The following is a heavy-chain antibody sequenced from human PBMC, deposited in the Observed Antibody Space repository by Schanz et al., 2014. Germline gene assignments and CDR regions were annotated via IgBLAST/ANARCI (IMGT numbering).Heavy chain of an antibody. Sequence: QVQLVQSGAEVKKPGSSVKVSCKASGDTFRSYTINWVRHAPGQGLEWMGRIIPITGITNYAQKFQGRVTFTADKSTSTVNMELTSLRSEDTAVYYCARDPYSASYFPSPPLYGLDVWGQGTTVTVSS. CDR2: IIPITGIT. CDR1: GDTFRSYT. V-gene: IGHV1-69*08. D-gene: IGHD1-26*01. CDR3: ARDPYSASYFPSPPLYGLDV. J-gene: IGHJ6*02.